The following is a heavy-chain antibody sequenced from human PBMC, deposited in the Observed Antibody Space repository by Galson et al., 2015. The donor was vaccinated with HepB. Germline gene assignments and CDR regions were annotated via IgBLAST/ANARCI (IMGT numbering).Heavy chain of an antibody. Sequence: LSLTCTVSGGSIGSDPYYWNWIRQPAGKGLEWIGRMYTSGSTSSNPPLKSRITMSVDTSKNQFSLHLTSVTAADTAVYYCARGEAWRDCFDMWGQGTMVTVSS. D-gene: IGHD2-21*01. CDR1: GGSIGSDPYY. J-gene: IGHJ3*02. CDR2: MYTSGST. V-gene: IGHV4-61*02. CDR3: ARGEAWRDCFDM.